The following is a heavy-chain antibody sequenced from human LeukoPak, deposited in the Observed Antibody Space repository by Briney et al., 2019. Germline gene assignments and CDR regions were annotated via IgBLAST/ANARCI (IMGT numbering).Heavy chain of an antibody. V-gene: IGHV3-30*02. J-gene: IGHJ4*02. Sequence: GSLRLSCAASGFTFSSYAMHWVRQAPGKGLEWLAFIRYDGSGEYYADSVKGRFTISRDNSKNTLYLQMNTLRAEDTAVYYCAKDHITWYFDYWGPGTLVTVSS. CDR3: AKDHITWYFDY. CDR2: IRYDGSGE. D-gene: IGHD3-16*01. CDR1: GFTFSSYA.